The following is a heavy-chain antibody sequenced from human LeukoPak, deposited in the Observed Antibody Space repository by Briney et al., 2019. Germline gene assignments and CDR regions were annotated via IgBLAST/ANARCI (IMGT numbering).Heavy chain of an antibody. Sequence: GGSLRLSCAASGFTFDDFAMHWVRQAPGKGLGWVSGISWSSGSIGYADSVKGRFTISRDNAKNSLYLQMNSLTAEDTALYYCAKDMRAVAGPITLDYWGQGTLVTVSS. CDR3: AKDMRAVAGPITLDY. CDR2: ISWSSGSI. D-gene: IGHD6-19*01. CDR1: GFTFDDFA. J-gene: IGHJ4*02. V-gene: IGHV3-9*01.